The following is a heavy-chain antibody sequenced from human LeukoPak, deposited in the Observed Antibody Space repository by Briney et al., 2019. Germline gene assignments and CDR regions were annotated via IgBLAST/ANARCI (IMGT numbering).Heavy chain of an antibody. CDR2: IISIFGTV. V-gene: IGHV1-69*13. CDR3: ARGHQMGSSAPS. Sequence: ASVNVSCKASGVTFNIYAISWVRQAPGQGLEWMGGIISIFGTVNYVQKCQGRVTITADESTSTAYMELSRGRCEDTAVYCCARGHQMGSSAPSGGEGTLVTV. J-gene: IGHJ4*02. CDR1: GVTFNIYA. D-gene: IGHD3-10*01.